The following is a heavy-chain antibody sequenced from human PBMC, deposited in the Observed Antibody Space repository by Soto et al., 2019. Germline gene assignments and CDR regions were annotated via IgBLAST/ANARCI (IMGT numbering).Heavy chain of an antibody. CDR2: VKQDGSEK. J-gene: IGHJ4*02. D-gene: IGHD1-7*01. Sequence: GGSLRLSCAASGFTFSSYWMSWVRQAPGKGLEWVANVKQDGSEKYYVDSVKGRFTISRDNSKNTLYLQMNSLRAEDTAVYYCARAHITGTRAPGYYWGQGTLVTVSS. CDR3: ARAHITGTRAPGYY. CDR1: GFTFSSYW. V-gene: IGHV3-7*01.